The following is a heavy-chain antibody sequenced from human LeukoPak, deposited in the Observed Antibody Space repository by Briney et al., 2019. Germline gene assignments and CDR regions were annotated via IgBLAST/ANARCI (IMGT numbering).Heavy chain of an antibody. CDR2: IYPGDSDT. D-gene: IGHD4-17*01. Sequence: GESLQISCKGPGYGFTRWWIGWVRPVPGKGLEWMGIIYPGDSDTRYSPSFQGQVTISADKSISTAYLQWSSLKASDTAMYYCATRTWYGDYGAYWGQGTLVTVSS. CDR3: ATRTWYGDYGAY. CDR1: GYGFTRWW. J-gene: IGHJ4*02. V-gene: IGHV5-51*01.